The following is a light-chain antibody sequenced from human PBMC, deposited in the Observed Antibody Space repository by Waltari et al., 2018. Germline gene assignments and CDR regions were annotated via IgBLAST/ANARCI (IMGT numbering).Light chain of an antibody. CDR2: DTN. V-gene: IGLV1-51*01. CDR1: DSNIGNNY. Sequence: QSVLTQPPSVSAAPRQTVTISCSGSDSNIGNNYVSWYQQFPGTAPKLLIYDTNLRASGTPDRLSTSMSGTSAALASTGLQSGDEAVYYFGAWDSSLFSVLFGGGTRLTVL. CDR3: GAWDSSLFSVL. J-gene: IGLJ2*01.